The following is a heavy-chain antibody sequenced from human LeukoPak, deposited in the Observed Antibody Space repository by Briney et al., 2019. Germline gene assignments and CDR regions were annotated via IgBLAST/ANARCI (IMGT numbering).Heavy chain of an antibody. CDR2: IYSGGST. Sequence: GGSLRLSCAASGSTFSSHAMSWVRQAPGKGLEWVSVIYSGGSTYYADSVKGRFTISRHNSKNTLYLQMNSLRAEDTAVYYCATSIAVAGIRAGYLDYWGQGTLVTVSS. CDR1: GSTFSSHA. CDR3: ATSIAVAGIRAGYLDY. V-gene: IGHV3-53*04. J-gene: IGHJ4*02. D-gene: IGHD6-19*01.